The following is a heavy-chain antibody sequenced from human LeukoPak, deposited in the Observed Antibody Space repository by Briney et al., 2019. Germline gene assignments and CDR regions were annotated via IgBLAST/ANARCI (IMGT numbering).Heavy chain of an antibody. CDR2: IYHSGST. V-gene: IGHV4-38-2*02. CDR3: ARYGVVGATNAFDV. CDR1: GYSISSGYY. Sequence: PSETLSLTCTVSGYSISSGYYWGWIRQPPGKGLEWIGSIYHSGSTYYNPSLKSRVTISVDTSKNQFSLKLSSVTAADMAVYYCARYGVVGATNAFDVWGQGTIVTVSS. D-gene: IGHD1-26*01. J-gene: IGHJ3*01.